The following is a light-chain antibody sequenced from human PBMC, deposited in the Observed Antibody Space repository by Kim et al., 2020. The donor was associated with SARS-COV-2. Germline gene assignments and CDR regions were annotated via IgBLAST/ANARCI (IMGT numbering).Light chain of an antibody. CDR3: QAWDSSTVV. J-gene: IGLJ2*01. CDR2: QDS. V-gene: IGLV3-1*01. CDR1: NLGDKF. Sequence: VSPGHTASVTCSGDNLGDKFASWYQQKPGHSPVLVIYQDSKRPSGIPERFSGSNSGNTATLTISGTQAMDEADYYCQAWDSSTVVFGGGTQLTVL.